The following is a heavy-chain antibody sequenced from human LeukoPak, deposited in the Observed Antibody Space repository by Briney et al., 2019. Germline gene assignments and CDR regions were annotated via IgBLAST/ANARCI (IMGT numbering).Heavy chain of an antibody. V-gene: IGHV3-30-3*01. Sequence: PGGSLRLSCAASGFTFSSYAMHWVRQAPGKGLEWVAVISYDGSNKYYADSVKGRFTISRDNSKNTLYLQMNSLRAEDTAVYYCARDLRSSGWYYFDYWGQGTLVTVSS. D-gene: IGHD6-19*01. CDR1: GFTFSSYA. CDR2: ISYDGSNK. J-gene: IGHJ4*02. CDR3: ARDLRSSGWYYFDY.